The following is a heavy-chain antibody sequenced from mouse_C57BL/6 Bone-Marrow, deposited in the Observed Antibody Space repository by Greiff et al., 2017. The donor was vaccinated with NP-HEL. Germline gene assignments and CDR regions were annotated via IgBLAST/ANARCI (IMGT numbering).Heavy chain of an antibody. CDR1: GFTFTDYY. CDR2: IRNKANGFTT. D-gene: IGHD4-1*02. V-gene: IGHV7-3*01. Sequence: EVQLVESGGGLVQPGGSLSLSCAASGFTFTDYYMSWVRQPPGKALEWLGFIRNKANGFTTAYSASVKGRFSISRDKSPSDLYLQMNALRAEDSATYYCARYPNWAYYAMDYWGQGTSVTVSS. J-gene: IGHJ4*01. CDR3: ARYPNWAYYAMDY.